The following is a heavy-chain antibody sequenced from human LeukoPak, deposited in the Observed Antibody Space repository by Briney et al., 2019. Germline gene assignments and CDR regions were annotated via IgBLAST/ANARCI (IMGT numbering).Heavy chain of an antibody. CDR2: ISSSSSTI. Sequence: GGSLRLSCAASGFTFSSCSMNWVRQAPGKGLEWVSYISSSSSTIYYADSVKGRFTISRDNAKNSLYLQMNSLRAEDTAVYYCARTLLKRGATVTLSFWYFDLWGRGTLVTVSS. CDR1: GFTFSSCS. J-gene: IGHJ2*01. D-gene: IGHD4-11*01. CDR3: ARTLLKRGATVTLSFWYFDL. V-gene: IGHV3-48*01.